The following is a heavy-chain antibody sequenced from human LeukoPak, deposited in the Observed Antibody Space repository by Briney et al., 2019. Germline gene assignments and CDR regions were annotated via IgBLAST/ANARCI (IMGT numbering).Heavy chain of an antibody. CDR1: GYSFTSYW. D-gene: IGHD3-9*01. V-gene: IGHV5-51*01. CDR2: IYPGDSDT. Sequence: GESLQISCKGSGYSFTSYWTGWVRQMPGKGLEWMGIIYPGDSDTRYSPSFQGQVTISADKSISTAYLQWSSLKASDTAMYYCARLSVVPLYFDWLGFDYWGQGTLVTVSS. CDR3: ARLSVVPLYFDWLGFDY. J-gene: IGHJ4*02.